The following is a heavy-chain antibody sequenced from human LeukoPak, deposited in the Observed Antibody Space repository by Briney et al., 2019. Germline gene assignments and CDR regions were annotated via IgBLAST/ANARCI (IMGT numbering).Heavy chain of an antibody. D-gene: IGHD3-22*01. Sequence: GGSLRLSCVASGFTFSSYAMSLVRQAPGNGLEWVSTISGRGTSTYYADSVTGRFTISRDNSKNTLYLQMNSLRAEDTAVYYCTKRPVVVITTPYFDYWGQGTLVTVSS. CDR3: TKRPVVVITTPYFDY. CDR2: ISGRGTST. J-gene: IGHJ4*02. CDR1: GFTFSSYA. V-gene: IGHV3-23*01.